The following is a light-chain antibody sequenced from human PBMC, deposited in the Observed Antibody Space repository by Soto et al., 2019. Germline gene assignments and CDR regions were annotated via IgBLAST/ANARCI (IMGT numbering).Light chain of an antibody. V-gene: IGKV1-39*01. J-gene: IGKJ4*01. CDR2: GAS. CDR1: QSISTY. Sequence: DIQMTQSPSSLSVSIGDRVTITCRASQSISTYLNWYEQKPGKAPNLLIYGASTLQSGVPSRFSGGGSGTYFTLTISGLQTEDFGSYYCQHSYTSPVTFGGGTKVEIK. CDR3: QHSYTSPVT.